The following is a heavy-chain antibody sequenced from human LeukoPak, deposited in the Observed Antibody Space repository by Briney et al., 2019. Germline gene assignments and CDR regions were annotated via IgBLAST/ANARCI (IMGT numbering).Heavy chain of an antibody. Sequence: PSETLSLTCAVYGGSFSGYHWSWIRQPPGKGLEWIGEINHSGSTNYNPSLKSRVTISVDTSKNQFSLKLSSVTAADTAVYYCARSYGDYKYWGQGTLVTVSS. V-gene: IGHV4-34*01. CDR3: ARSYGDYKY. D-gene: IGHD4-17*01. CDR2: INHSGST. J-gene: IGHJ4*02. CDR1: GGSFSGYH.